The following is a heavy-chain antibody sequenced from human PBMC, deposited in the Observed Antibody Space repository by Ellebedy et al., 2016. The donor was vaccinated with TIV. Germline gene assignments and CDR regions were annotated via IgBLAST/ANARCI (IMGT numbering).Heavy chain of an antibody. CDR2: IIPIFGTA. V-gene: IGHV1-69*13. Sequence: SVKVSXKASGGTFSSYSISWVRQAPGQGLEWMGGIIPIFGTANYAQKFQGRVTITADESTSTAYMELSSLRSEDTAVYYCASYCSGGSCYSDYYYGMDVWGQGTTVTVSS. J-gene: IGHJ6*02. CDR3: ASYCSGGSCYSDYYYGMDV. CDR1: GGTFSSYS. D-gene: IGHD2-15*01.